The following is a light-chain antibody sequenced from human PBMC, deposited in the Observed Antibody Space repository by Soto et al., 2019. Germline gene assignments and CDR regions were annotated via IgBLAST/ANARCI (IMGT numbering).Light chain of an antibody. CDR2: APS. V-gene: IGKV3-20*01. Sequence: EIVLTQSPVTLSLSPVERATLSYMSDQSVSSNYLDWYQQKPGQAPRHLIYAPSSRATGIPDRFSGSGSGTDFTLTIDGLEPEDFVVYYCQQYGYSPITFGQGTRLEIK. J-gene: IGKJ5*01. CDR1: QSVSSNY. CDR3: QQYGYSPIT.